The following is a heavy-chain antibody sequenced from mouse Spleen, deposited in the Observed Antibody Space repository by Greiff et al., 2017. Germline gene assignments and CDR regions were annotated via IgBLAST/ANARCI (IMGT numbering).Heavy chain of an antibody. CDR3: ARLGLGNFDY. CDR2: IYPSDSET. Sequence: QVQLQQPGAELVRPGSSVKLSCKASGYTFTSYWMDWVKQRPGQGLEWIGNIYPSDSETHYNQKFKDKATLTVDKSSSTAYMQLSSLTSEDSAVYYCARLGLGNFDYWGQGTTLTVSS. J-gene: IGHJ2*01. D-gene: IGHD3-3*01. V-gene: IGHV1-61*01. CDR1: GYTFTSYW.